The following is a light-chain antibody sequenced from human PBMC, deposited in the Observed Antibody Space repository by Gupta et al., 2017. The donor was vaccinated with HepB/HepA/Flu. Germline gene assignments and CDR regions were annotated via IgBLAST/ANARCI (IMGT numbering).Light chain of an antibody. J-gene: IGKJ1*01. CDR3: QQDGSSALPT. CDR1: QSVSSSY. V-gene: IGKV3-20*01. Sequence: EIVLTQSPGTLSLSPGERANLACRASQSVSSSYLAWYQQKPGQAPRLLIYGASSRDTGIPDRLSGSGYGKDLTLTISRREPEDFAVYYCQQDGSSALPTFGPGTKVEIK. CDR2: GAS.